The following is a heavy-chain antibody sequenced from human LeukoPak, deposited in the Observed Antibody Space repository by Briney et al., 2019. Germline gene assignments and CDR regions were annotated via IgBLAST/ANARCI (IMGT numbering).Heavy chain of an antibody. J-gene: IGHJ4*02. CDR1: GGSISSGGYY. CDR3: AREGSSGYSSVFDY. CDR2: IYYSGST. V-gene: IGHV4-31*03. D-gene: IGHD3-22*01. Sequence: ASETLSLTCTVSGGSISSGGYYWSWIRQHPGKGLEWIGYIYYSGSTYYNPSLKSRVTISVDTSKNQFSLKLSSVTAADTAVYYCAREGSSGYSSVFDYWGQGTLVTVSS.